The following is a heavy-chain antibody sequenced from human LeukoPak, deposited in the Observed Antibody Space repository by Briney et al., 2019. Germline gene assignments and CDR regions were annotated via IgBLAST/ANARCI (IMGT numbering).Heavy chain of an antibody. CDR3: ATGELLWFGDEPWGAFDI. J-gene: IGHJ3*02. CDR2: ISYDGSNK. CDR1: GFTFSSYG. D-gene: IGHD3-10*01. V-gene: IGHV3-30*03. Sequence: PGGSLRLSCAASGFTFSSYGMHWVRQAPGKGLEWVAVISYDGSNKYYADSVKGRFTISRDNSKNTLYLQMNSLRAEDTAVYYCATGELLWFGDEPWGAFDIWGQGTMVTVSS.